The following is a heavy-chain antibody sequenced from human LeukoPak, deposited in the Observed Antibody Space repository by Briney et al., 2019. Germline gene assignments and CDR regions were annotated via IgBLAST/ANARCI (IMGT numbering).Heavy chain of an antibody. CDR2: IIPIFGTA. V-gene: IGHV1-69*06. CDR1: GGTFSSYA. CDR3: ARGQPKLWFGDTGLSEEWFDP. J-gene: IGHJ5*02. D-gene: IGHD3-10*01. Sequence: GASVKVSCKASGGTFSSYAISWVRQAPGQGLELMGGIIPIFGTANYAQKFQGRVTITADKSTSTAYMELSSLRSEDTAVYYCARGQPKLWFGDTGLSEEWFDPWGQGTLVTVSS.